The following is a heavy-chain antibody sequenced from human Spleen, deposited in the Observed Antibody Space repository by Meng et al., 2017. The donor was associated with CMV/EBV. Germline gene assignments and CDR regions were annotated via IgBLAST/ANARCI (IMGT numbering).Heavy chain of an antibody. Sequence: GESLKISCAASGFTFSNYGIHWVRQAPDKGLEWVAFIQYDGSNEYYADSVKGRFTISRDTSRNTVFLQMDSLRAEDTAVYYCAKGWKWGNGYYASDYWGQGTLVTVSS. CDR1: GFTFSNYG. D-gene: IGHD3-3*01. CDR2: IQYDGSNE. V-gene: IGHV3-30*02. J-gene: IGHJ4*02. CDR3: AKGWKWGNGYYASDY.